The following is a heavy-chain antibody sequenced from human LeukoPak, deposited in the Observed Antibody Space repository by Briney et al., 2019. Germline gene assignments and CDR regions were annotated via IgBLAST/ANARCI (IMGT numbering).Heavy chain of an antibody. Sequence: SVKVSCKASGGTFSSHAISWVRQAPGQGLEWMGGIIPIFGTANYAQKFQGRVTITTDESTSTAYMELSSLRSEDTAVYYCARGGIFGVGPYYYYYYMDVWGKGTTVTVSS. CDR2: IIPIFGTA. D-gene: IGHD3-3*01. V-gene: IGHV1-69*05. CDR3: ARGGIFGVGPYYYYYYMDV. J-gene: IGHJ6*03. CDR1: GGTFSSHA.